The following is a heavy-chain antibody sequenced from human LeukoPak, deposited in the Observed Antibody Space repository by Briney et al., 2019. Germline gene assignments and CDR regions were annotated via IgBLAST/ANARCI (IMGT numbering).Heavy chain of an antibody. J-gene: IGHJ6*04. CDR1: GFTFSSYE. Sequence: GGSLRLSCAASGFTFSSYEMNWVRQAPGKGLEWVSYISSSGSTIYYADSVKGRFTISRDNAKNSLYPQMNSLRAEDTAVYYCARESGTPYYYYGMDVWGKGTTVTVSS. V-gene: IGHV3-48*03. D-gene: IGHD1-7*01. CDR2: ISSSGSTI. CDR3: ARESGTPYYYYGMDV.